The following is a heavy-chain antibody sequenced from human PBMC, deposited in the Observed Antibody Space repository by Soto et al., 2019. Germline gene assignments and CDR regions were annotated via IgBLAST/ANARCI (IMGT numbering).Heavy chain of an antibody. Sequence: SETLSLTCAVSGGSISSGGYSWSWIRQPPGKGLEWIGYIYHSGSTYYNPSLKSRVTISVDRSKNQFSLKLSSVTAADTAVYYCARYYDFIDYWGQGTLVTVSS. D-gene: IGHD3-3*01. CDR1: GGSISSGGYS. J-gene: IGHJ4*02. CDR3: ARYYDFIDY. CDR2: IYHSGST. V-gene: IGHV4-30-2*01.